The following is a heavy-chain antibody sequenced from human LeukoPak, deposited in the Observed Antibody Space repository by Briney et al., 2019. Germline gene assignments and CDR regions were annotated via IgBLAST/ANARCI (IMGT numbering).Heavy chain of an antibody. CDR2: ISSTGGTT. V-gene: IGHV3-23*01. D-gene: IGHD5-24*01. Sequence: GGSLRLSCAASGFIFSNYAMSWVRQAPGKGLEWVAAISSTGGTTYFADSVKGRLTISRDNSKNTLYVQMNSLRAEDTAVYYCAKSPGWVQDYWGQGALVTVSS. CDR3: AKSPGWVQDY. CDR1: GFIFSNYA. J-gene: IGHJ4*02.